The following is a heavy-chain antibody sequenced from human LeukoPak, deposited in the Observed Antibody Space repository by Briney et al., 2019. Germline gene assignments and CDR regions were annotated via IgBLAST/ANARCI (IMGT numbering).Heavy chain of an antibody. V-gene: IGHV4-34*01. Sequence: SETLSLTCAVYGGSFSGYYWSWIRQPPGKGLEWIGEINHSGSTNYNPSLKSRVTISVDTSKNQFSLKLSSVTAADTAVYYCARLIDYYGSGRKDAFDIWGQGTMVTVSS. CDR1: GGSFSGYY. D-gene: IGHD3-10*01. J-gene: IGHJ3*02. CDR3: ARLIDYYGSGRKDAFDI. CDR2: INHSGST.